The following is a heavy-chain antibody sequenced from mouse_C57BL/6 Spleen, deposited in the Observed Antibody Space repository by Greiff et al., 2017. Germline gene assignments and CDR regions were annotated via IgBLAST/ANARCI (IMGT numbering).Heavy chain of an antibody. CDR3: AILYCSNPEGFAY. Sequence: QVQLQQPGAELVMPGASVKLSCKASGYTFTSYWMHWVKQRPGQGLEWIGEIDPSDSYTNYNQKFKGKTTLTVDKSSSTAYMQLSSLTSEDSAVYYCAILYCSNPEGFAYWGQGTLVTVSA. CDR2: IDPSDSYT. D-gene: IGHD2-5*01. V-gene: IGHV1-69*01. CDR1: GYTFTSYW. J-gene: IGHJ3*01.